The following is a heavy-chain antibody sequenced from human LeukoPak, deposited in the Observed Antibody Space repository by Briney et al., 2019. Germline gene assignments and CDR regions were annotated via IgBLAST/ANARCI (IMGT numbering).Heavy chain of an antibody. J-gene: IGHJ4*02. CDR3: ATETLVTSIRFY. CDR1: GSTFANAW. D-gene: IGHD2-21*02. Sequence: GGSLRLSCAVSGSTFANAWMSWVRQAPGKGLECVGHIKSKIDDGTTDYAAPVKRRFSISRDESNKKLYLQMNSLKTEYTAAYYCATETLVTSIRFYWGQGTLVTVSS. V-gene: IGHV3-15*01. CDR2: IKSKIDDGTT.